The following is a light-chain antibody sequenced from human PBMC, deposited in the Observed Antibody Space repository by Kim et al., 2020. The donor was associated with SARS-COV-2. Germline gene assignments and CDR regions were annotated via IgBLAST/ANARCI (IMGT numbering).Light chain of an antibody. CDR3: QVWDSSSDHRVV. J-gene: IGLJ2*01. CDR1: SIGSKS. Sequence: PGKTARLSCGGNSIGSKSVHWYQQKSGQAPVLVISYDSDRPSGIPERFSGSNSGNTATLIISRVEAGDEADYYCQVWDSSSDHRVVFGGGTQLTVL. CDR2: YDS. V-gene: IGLV3-21*04.